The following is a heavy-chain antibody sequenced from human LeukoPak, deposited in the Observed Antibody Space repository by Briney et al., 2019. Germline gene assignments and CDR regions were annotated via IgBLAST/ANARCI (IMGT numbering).Heavy chain of an antibody. CDR3: ARVALLITMVRGAFFDF. D-gene: IGHD3-10*01. CDR2: ISWNSGSR. V-gene: IGHV3-9*01. CDR1: GFTFDEYA. Sequence: GRSLRLSCAASGFTFDEYAMHWVRQAPGKGLEWVSAISWNSGSRGYADSVKGRFTISRDNAKNSLYLQMNSLRAEDTAVYYCARVALLITMVRGAFFDFWGQGTLVTVSS. J-gene: IGHJ4*02.